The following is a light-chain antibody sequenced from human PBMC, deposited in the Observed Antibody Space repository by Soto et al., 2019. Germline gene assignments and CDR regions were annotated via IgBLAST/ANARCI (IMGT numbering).Light chain of an antibody. Sequence: SYELTQPPSVSVSPGQTASITCSGDKLGDKYASWYQQKPGQSPVLVIYQDTKRPSGIPERFSGSNSGNTATLTISGTQAMDEADYYCQEWDSSTVVFGGGTKLTVL. CDR3: QEWDSSTVV. CDR1: KLGDKY. J-gene: IGLJ2*01. V-gene: IGLV3-1*01. CDR2: QDT.